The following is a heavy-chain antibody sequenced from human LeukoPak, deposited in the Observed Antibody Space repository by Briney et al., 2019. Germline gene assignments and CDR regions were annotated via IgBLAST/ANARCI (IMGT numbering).Heavy chain of an antibody. CDR3: ARDGYSFGHDFDY. J-gene: IGHJ4*02. V-gene: IGHV3-74*01. D-gene: IGHD5-18*01. CDR1: GFTFSSYW. CDR2: IKGDGSST. Sequence: GGSLRLSCAASGFTFSSYWMHWVRHTPGKGLVWVSRIKGDGSSTSYADSVKGRFTISRDNAKNTLYLQMNSLRAEDTVVYYCARDGYSFGHDFDYWGQGTLVTASS.